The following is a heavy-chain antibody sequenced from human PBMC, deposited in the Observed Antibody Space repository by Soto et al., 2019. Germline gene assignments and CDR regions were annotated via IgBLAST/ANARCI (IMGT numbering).Heavy chain of an antibody. CDR2: FDPEDGET. CDR1: GYTFTGYA. Sequence: GASVKVSCKASGYTFTGYAMHWVRQAPGQRLEWMGGFDPEDGETIYAQKFQGRVTMTEDTSTDTAYMELSSLRSEDTAVYYCATVRWSWAFDIWGQGTMVTVSS. D-gene: IGHD4-17*01. CDR3: ATVRWSWAFDI. V-gene: IGHV1-24*01. J-gene: IGHJ3*02.